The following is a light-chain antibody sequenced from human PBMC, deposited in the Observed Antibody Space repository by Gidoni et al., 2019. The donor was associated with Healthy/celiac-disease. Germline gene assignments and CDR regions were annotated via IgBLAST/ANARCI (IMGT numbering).Light chain of an antibody. Sequence: QSVLTQPPSVSGAPGQRVTIPCPGRSSNIGAGYDVHWYQQLPGTAPKLLIYGNSNRPSGVPDRFSGSKSGTSASLAITGLQAEDEADYYCQSYDSSLSGSWVFGGGTKLTVL. CDR2: GNS. CDR3: QSYDSSLSGSWV. J-gene: IGLJ3*02. CDR1: SSNIGAGYD. V-gene: IGLV1-40*01.